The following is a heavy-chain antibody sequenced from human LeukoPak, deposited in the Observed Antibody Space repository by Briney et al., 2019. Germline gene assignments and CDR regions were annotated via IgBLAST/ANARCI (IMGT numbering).Heavy chain of an antibody. D-gene: IGHD5-18*01. Sequence: SETLSLTCTVSGGSISTSSYYWGWIRQPPGKGLEWIGSISYSGTTYYNPSLKSRVTISVDRSKNQFSLKLSSVTAADRAVYYCARGYRYGYFDYWGQGTLGTVSS. CDR3: ARGYRYGYFDY. CDR2: ISYSGTT. V-gene: IGHV4-39*07. CDR1: GGSISTSSYY. J-gene: IGHJ4*02.